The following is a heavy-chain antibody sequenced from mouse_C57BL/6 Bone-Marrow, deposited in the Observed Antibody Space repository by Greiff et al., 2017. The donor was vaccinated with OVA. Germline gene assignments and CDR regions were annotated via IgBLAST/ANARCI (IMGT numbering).Heavy chain of an antibody. CDR1: GYTFTSYW. D-gene: IGHD3-1*01. Sequence: VQLQQPGAELVKPGASVKLSCKASGYTFTSYWMHWVKQRPGRGLEWIGRIDPNSGGTKYNEKFKSKATLTVDKPSSTAYMQISSLTSEDSAVYYCSRSGRLLRRFYAMDYWCQGTSVTVSS. V-gene: IGHV1-72*01. CDR2: IDPNSGGT. J-gene: IGHJ4*01. CDR3: SRSGRLLRRFYAMDY.